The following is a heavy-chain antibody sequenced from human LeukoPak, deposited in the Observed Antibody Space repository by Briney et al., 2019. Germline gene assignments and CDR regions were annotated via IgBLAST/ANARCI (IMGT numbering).Heavy chain of an antibody. CDR2: IYHSGST. CDR1: GYSISSDNY. Sequence: SETLSLTCAVSGYSISSDNYWVWIRRPPGKGLEWTGGIYHSGSTYYNPSLKSRVTMSVDTSKNQFSLKLSSVTAADTAVYYCARAPRDSSSSNYMRRFDYWGQGTLVTVSS. V-gene: IGHV4-38-2*01. CDR3: ARAPRDSSSSNYMRRFDY. J-gene: IGHJ4*02. D-gene: IGHD3-22*01.